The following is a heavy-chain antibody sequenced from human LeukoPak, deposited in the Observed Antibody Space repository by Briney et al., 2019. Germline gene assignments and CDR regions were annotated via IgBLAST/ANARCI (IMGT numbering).Heavy chain of an antibody. Sequence: ASVKVSCKVSGYTLSELSMHWVRQSPEEGLEWMGSFDPRDGETVYAQKFQGRVTMTEDTSTDTGYMELRSLRSDDTAIYYCTIPGPTGSSDYWGRGTVVSVSS. CDR3: TIPGPTGSSDY. J-gene: IGHJ4*02. CDR2: FDPRDGET. D-gene: IGHD1-1*01. CDR1: GYTLSELS. V-gene: IGHV1-24*01.